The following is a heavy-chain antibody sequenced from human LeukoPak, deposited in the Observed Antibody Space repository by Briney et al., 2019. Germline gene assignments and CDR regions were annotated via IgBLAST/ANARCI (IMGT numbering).Heavy chain of an antibody. J-gene: IGHJ4*02. Sequence: GGPLRLFFAASVFTFSSYSMNWVRQAPGKVLDWVSSISSSSSYIYYADSVKGRFTISRDNAKNSLYLQMNSLRAEDTAVYYCARAKDTAMTWGQGTLVTVSS. CDR2: ISSSSSYI. CDR1: VFTFSSYS. V-gene: IGHV3-21*01. D-gene: IGHD5-18*01. CDR3: ARAKDTAMT.